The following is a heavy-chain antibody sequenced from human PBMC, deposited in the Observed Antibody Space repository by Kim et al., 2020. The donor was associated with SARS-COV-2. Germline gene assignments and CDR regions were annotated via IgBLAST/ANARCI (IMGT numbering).Heavy chain of an antibody. V-gene: IGHV3-64D*09. J-gene: IGHJ4*02. CDR2: ISDDGSRT. D-gene: IGHD6-13*01. CDR3: VKALGTGDY. Sequence: GGSLRLSCSAPGFSFTRFPMHWVRQAPGKGLEYVSAISDDGSRTYYTDSVKGRFTISRDNSKNTLYLQMSSLRSEDTAIYYCVKALGTGDYWGQGTLVTVSS. CDR1: GFSFTRFP.